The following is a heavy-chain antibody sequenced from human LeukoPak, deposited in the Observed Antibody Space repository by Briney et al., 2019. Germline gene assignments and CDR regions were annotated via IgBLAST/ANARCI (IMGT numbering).Heavy chain of an antibody. J-gene: IGHJ4*02. Sequence: GASVKVSCKASGGTFSSYAISWVRQAPGQGLEWMGGIIPIFGTANYAQKFQGRVTITADESTSTAYMELSSLRSEDTAVYYCARDGYSGYDLVGYFDYWGQGTLVTVSS. CDR3: ARDGYSGYDLVGYFDY. D-gene: IGHD5-12*01. CDR2: IIPIFGTA. V-gene: IGHV1-69*01. CDR1: GGTFSSYA.